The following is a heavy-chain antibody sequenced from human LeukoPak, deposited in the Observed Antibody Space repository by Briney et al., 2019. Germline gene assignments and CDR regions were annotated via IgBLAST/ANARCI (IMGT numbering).Heavy chain of an antibody. CDR2: MYYSGTT. J-gene: IGHJ4*02. Sequence: PSETLSLTCTVSGGSITSSFYWGWVRQPPGMALEWIGSMYYSGTTYSNPSLESRVTISVDASKNQFSLRLSSVTAADTAAYYCARHALPGTYWPPYDYWGQGALVTVSS. D-gene: IGHD3-10*01. CDR1: GGSITSSFY. V-gene: IGHV4-39*01. CDR3: ARHALPGTYWPPYDY.